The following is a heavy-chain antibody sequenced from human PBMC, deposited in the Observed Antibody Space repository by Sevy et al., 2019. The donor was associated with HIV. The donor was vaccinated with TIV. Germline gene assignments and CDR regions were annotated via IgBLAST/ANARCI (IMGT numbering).Heavy chain of an antibody. CDR2: FKSKIHGGTT. D-gene: IGHD1-26*01. Sequence: GGSLRLSCTASGFIFGDYGMSWVRQAPGKGLEWIAFFKSKIHGGTTENAASVKGRCTISRDDSKNIIYLQMSNLKTEDTGVYYCTRWSGSQSIFDYWGQGTLVTVSS. V-gene: IGHV3-49*04. J-gene: IGHJ4*02. CDR1: GFIFGDYG. CDR3: TRWSGSQSIFDY.